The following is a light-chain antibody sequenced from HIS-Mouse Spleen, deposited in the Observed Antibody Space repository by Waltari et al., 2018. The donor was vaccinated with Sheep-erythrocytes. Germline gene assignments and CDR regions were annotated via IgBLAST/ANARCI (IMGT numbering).Light chain of an antibody. CDR1: SGSIASNY. CDR3: CSYAGSYNHV. CDR2: EDN. Sequence: NFMLTQPHSVSESPGKTVTISCTGSSGSIASNYVQWYQQRPGSAPTTVLYEDNQRPSGVPDRFSGSKSGNTASLTISGLQAEDEADYYCCSYAGSYNHVFATGTKVTVL. V-gene: IGLV6-57*02. J-gene: IGLJ1*01.